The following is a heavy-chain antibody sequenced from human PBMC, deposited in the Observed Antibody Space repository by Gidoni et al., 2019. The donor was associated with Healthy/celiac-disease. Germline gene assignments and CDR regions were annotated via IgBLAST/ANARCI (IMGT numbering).Heavy chain of an antibody. CDR2: IIPIFGTA. D-gene: IGHD3-3*01. V-gene: IGHV1-69*06. Sequence: QVQLVQSGAEVKKPGSSVKVSCKASGGTFSSYAISWVRQAPGQGLAWMGGIIPIFGTANYAQKFQGRVTITADKSTSTAYMELSSLRSEDTAVYYCARDKEYYDFWSGYYVPGAFDIWGQGTMVTVSS. J-gene: IGHJ3*02. CDR1: GGTFSSYA. CDR3: ARDKEYYDFWSGYYVPGAFDI.